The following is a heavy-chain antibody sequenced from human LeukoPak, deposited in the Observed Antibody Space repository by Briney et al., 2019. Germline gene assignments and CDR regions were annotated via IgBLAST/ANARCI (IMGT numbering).Heavy chain of an antibody. CDR2: IYTSGST. D-gene: IGHD3-22*01. CDR1: GGSFSSYY. V-gene: IGHV4-4*07. J-gene: IGHJ3*02. CDR3: AREAMSRYYYDSSQAFDI. Sequence: SETLSLTCAVYGGSFSSYYWSWIRQPAGKGLEWIGRIYTSGSTNYNPSLKSRVTMSVDTSKNQFSLKLSSVTAADTAVYYCAREAMSRYYYDSSQAFDIWGQGTMVTVSS.